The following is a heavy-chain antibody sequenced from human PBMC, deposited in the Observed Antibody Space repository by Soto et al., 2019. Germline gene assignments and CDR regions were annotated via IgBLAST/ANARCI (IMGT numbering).Heavy chain of an antibody. CDR1: GFTFSSYG. CDR3: AREDIVVVPADPEQYYYYGMDV. J-gene: IGHJ6*02. CDR2: IWYDGSNK. D-gene: IGHD2-2*01. Sequence: VQLVESGGGVVQPGRSLRLSCAASGFTFSSYGMHWVRQAPGKGLEWVAVIWYDGSNKYYADSVKGRFTISRDNSKNTLYLQMYSLRAEDTAVYYCAREDIVVVPADPEQYYYYGMDVWGQGTTVTVSS. V-gene: IGHV3-33*01.